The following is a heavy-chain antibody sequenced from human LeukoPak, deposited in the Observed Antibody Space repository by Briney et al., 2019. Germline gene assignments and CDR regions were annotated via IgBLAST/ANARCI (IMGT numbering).Heavy chain of an antibody. Sequence: ASVKVSCKASGYTFTSYGISWVRQAPGQGLEWMGWISAYNGNTNYAQKLQGRVTMTTDTSTSTAYMELRSLRPDDTAVYYCAREMDGSGSSPFDYWGQGTLVTVSS. CDR2: ISAYNGNT. CDR3: AREMDGSGSSPFDY. V-gene: IGHV1-18*04. CDR1: GYTFTSYG. J-gene: IGHJ4*02. D-gene: IGHD3-10*01.